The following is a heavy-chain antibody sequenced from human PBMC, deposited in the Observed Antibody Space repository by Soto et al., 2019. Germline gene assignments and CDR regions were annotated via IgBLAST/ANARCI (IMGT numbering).Heavy chain of an antibody. CDR1: GFTFSGSA. V-gene: IGHV3-72*01. D-gene: IGHD3-22*01. CDR3: ARFSRYYYDSSGYSYYYGMDV. J-gene: IGHJ6*02. CDR2: IRNKANSYTT. Sequence: PGGSLRPFCAASGFTFSGSAMHWVRQASGKGLEWVGRIRNKANSYTTEYAASVKGRFTISRDDSKNSLYLQMNSLKTEDTAVYYCARFSRYYYDSSGYSYYYGMDVWGQGTTVTVSS.